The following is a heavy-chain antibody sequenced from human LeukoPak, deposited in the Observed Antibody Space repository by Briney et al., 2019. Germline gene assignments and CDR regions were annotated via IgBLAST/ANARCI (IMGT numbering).Heavy chain of an antibody. CDR2: IKQDGSEK. CDR3: AKEGGYCSGSSCYTTSFDY. CDR1: GFTFNSYW. V-gene: IGHV3-7*01. D-gene: IGHD2-2*02. Sequence: GGSLKLSCAASGFTFNSYWMSWVRQAPGKGLEWVANIKQDGSEKYYVDSVKGRFTISRDNAQNSVFLQMNSLRAEDTAVYYCAKEGGYCSGSSCYTTSFDYWGQGTLVTVSS. J-gene: IGHJ4*02.